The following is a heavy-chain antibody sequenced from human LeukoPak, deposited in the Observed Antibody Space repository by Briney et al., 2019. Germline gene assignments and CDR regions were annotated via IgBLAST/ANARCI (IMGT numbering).Heavy chain of an antibody. CDR2: ISAYNGNT. CDR1: GYTFTSYG. V-gene: IGHV1-18*01. CDR3: ARDSLLRGYDFWSGYYTLMFDY. Sequence: ASVKVSCEASGYTFTSYGISWVRQAPGQGLEWMGWISAYNGNTNYAQKLQGRVTMTTDTSTSTAYMELRSLRSDDTAVYYCARDSLLRGYDFWSGYYTLMFDYWGQGTLVTVSS. D-gene: IGHD3-3*01. J-gene: IGHJ4*02.